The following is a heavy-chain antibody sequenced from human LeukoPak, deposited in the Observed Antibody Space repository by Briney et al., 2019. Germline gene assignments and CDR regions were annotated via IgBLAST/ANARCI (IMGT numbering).Heavy chain of an antibody. Sequence: ASVKVSCKASGYTFTGYYMHWVRQAPGQGLEWMGWINPNSGGTNHAQKFQGRVTMTRDTSISTAYMELSRLRSDDTAVYYCARIALAAGTPYNWFDPWGQGTLVTVSS. V-gene: IGHV1-2*02. D-gene: IGHD6-13*01. CDR2: INPNSGGT. CDR3: ARIALAAGTPYNWFDP. J-gene: IGHJ5*02. CDR1: GYTFTGYY.